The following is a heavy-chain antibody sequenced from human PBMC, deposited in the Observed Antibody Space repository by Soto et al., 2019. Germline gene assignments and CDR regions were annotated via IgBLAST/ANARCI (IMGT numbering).Heavy chain of an antibody. D-gene: IGHD2-2*01. Sequence: HPGGSLRLSCAASGFTFSSYAMSWVRQAPGKGLEWVSAISGSGGSTYYADSVKGRFTISRDNSKNTLYLQMNSLRAEDTAVYYCAKYIVVVPAAYYYYGMDVWGQGTTVTVSS. CDR1: GFTFSSYA. J-gene: IGHJ6*02. CDR2: ISGSGGST. V-gene: IGHV3-23*01. CDR3: AKYIVVVPAAYYYYGMDV.